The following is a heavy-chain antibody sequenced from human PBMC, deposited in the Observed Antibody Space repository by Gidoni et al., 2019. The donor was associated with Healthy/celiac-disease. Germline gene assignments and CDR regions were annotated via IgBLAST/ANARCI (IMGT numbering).Heavy chain of an antibody. J-gene: IGHJ3*02. CDR3: ARALQEGSSWHDAFDI. CDR2: IGTAGDT. CDR1: GFTFSSYD. V-gene: IGHV3-13*01. Sequence: EVQLVESGGGLVQPGGSLRLSCAASGFTFSSYDMHWVRQATGKGLEWVSAIGTAGDTYYPGSVKGRFTISRENAKNALYLQMNSLRAGDTAVYYCARALQEGSSWHDAFDIWGQGTMVTVFS. D-gene: IGHD6-13*01.